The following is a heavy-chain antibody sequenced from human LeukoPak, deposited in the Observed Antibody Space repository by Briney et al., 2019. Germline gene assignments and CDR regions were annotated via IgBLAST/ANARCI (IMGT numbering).Heavy chain of an antibody. D-gene: IGHD3-22*01. V-gene: IGHV1-46*02. Sequence: ASVKVSCKASGYTFNSYGISWVRQAPGQGLEWMGIINPSGGSTSYAQKFQGRVTMTRDTSTSTVYMELSSLRSEDTAVYYCAFSGYYLELDYWGQGTLVTVSS. CDR1: GYTFNSYG. CDR2: INPSGGST. CDR3: AFSGYYLELDY. J-gene: IGHJ4*02.